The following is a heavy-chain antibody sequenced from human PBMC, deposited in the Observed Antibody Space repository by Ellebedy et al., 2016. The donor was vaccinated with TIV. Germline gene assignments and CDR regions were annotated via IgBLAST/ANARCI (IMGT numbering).Heavy chain of an antibody. J-gene: IGHJ4*02. CDR2: ITTTGGST. Sequence: PGGSLRLSCAASGFTFNEYSMHWVRQAPGKGLEYVSVITTTGGSTYYADYVKGRFTISRDNSKNILYLQMGSLRAEDTAVYYCSREGKYKSGSNDYWGQGTLVTVSS. CDR3: SREGKYKSGSNDY. V-gene: IGHV3-64*02. D-gene: IGHD1-26*01. CDR1: GFTFNEYS.